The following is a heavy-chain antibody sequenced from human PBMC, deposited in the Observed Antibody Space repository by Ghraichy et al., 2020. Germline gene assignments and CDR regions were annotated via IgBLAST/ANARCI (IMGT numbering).Heavy chain of an antibody. D-gene: IGHD6-13*01. CDR1: GGSISSSSYY. Sequence: SETLSLTSTVSGGSISSSSYYWGWIRQPPGKGLEWIGSIYYSGSTYYNPSLKSRVTISVDTSKNQFSLKLSYVTAADTAVYYCARQPLHRQQLTFDYWGQGTPVTVSS. J-gene: IGHJ4*02. V-gene: IGHV4-39*01. CDR2: IYYSGST. CDR3: ARQPLHRQQLTFDY.